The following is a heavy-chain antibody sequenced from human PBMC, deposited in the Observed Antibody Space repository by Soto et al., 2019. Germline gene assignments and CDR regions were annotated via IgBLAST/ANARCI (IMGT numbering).Heavy chain of an antibody. CDR1: GGSITSDDNW. D-gene: IGHD6-13*01. J-gene: IGHJ4*02. CDR2: IYHSGST. Sequence: QVQLQESGPGLVKPSGTLSLTCAVSGGSITSDDNWWSWVRQPPGKGLEWIGEIYHSGSTNYNPSLNSRVTISVDKSKNQFSLTLTSVTAADTAVYYCVSSSWYSLDYWGQGTRVTVSS. V-gene: IGHV4-4*02. CDR3: VSSSWYSLDY.